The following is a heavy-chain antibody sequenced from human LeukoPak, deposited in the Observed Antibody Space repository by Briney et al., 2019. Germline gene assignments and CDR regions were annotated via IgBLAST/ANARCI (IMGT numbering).Heavy chain of an antibody. V-gene: IGHV1-2*02. J-gene: IGHJ4*02. CDR1: GYIFTGYY. CDR3: ARGAYYYDSSGYYLPSAYYFDY. Sequence: ASVKVSCKASGYIFTGYYMHWVRQAPGQGLEWMGWINPNSGDTNYAQKFQGRVTMTRDTSISTAYMELSRLRSDDTAVYYCARGAYYYDSSGYYLPSAYYFDYWGQGTLVTVSS. CDR2: INPNSGDT. D-gene: IGHD3-22*01.